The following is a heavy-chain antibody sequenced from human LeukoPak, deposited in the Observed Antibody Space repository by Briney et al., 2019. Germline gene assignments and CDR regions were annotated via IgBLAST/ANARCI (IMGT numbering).Heavy chain of an antibody. D-gene: IGHD3-3*01. CDR1: GGSISSSSYY. CDR2: IYYSGST. V-gene: IGHV4-39*07. CDR3: ARGNYDFWSGYSNYYYYYMDV. J-gene: IGHJ6*03. Sequence: SETLSLTCTVSGGSISSSSYYWGWIRQPPGKGLEWIGSIYYSGSTYYNPSLKSRVTISVDTSKNQFSLKLSSVTAADTAVYYCARGNYDFWSGYSNYYYYYMDVWGKGTTVTVSS.